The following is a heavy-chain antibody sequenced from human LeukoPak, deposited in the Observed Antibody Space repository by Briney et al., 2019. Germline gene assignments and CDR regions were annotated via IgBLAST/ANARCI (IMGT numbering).Heavy chain of an antibody. V-gene: IGHV3-21*01. Sequence: GGSLRLSCAASGFTFSTYSMNWVRQAPGKGLEWISYISLSSDYIFYADSVKGRFTISRDNAKNSLYLQMNSLRAEDTAVYYCATAQRGYNWNYLDYWGQGTLVTVSS. CDR3: ATAQRGYNWNYLDY. D-gene: IGHD1-20*01. CDR2: ISLSSDYI. CDR1: GFTFSTYS. J-gene: IGHJ4*02.